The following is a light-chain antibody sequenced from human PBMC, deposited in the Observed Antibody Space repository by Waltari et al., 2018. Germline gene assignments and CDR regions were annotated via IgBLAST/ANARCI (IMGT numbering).Light chain of an antibody. Sequence: DIQMTQSPSSLSASVGDRVTITCRANQNIGSYLNWFQQTPGKAPKFLIYTASSLQSGVPSRFSGSGSGTDFTLTISSLQPEYFATYYCQQSDIAPLTFGGGTKIEIK. J-gene: IGKJ4*01. CDR3: QQSDIAPLT. CDR1: QNIGSY. CDR2: TAS. V-gene: IGKV1-39*01.